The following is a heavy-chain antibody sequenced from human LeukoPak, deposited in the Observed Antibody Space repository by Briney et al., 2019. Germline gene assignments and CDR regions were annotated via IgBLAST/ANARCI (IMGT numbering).Heavy chain of an antibody. V-gene: IGHV4-34*01. J-gene: IGHJ4*02. CDR2: ITDGERT. CDR1: GDSFSGHY. D-gene: IGHD6-13*01. CDR3: VRRSRVAMPNALDLISDF. Sequence: SETLSLTCAVYGDSFSGHYWSWICQHPGKGLEWIGEITDGERTSYSPSLKSRATISVVPSQRQFSLELDSVTAADTAIYYCVRRSRVAMPNALDLISDFWGQGTLVTVSS.